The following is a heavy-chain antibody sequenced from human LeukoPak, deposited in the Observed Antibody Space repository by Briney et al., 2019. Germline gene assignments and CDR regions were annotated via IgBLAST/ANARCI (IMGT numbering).Heavy chain of an antibody. CDR3: ARKEGIAADFDY. D-gene: IGHD6-13*01. J-gene: IGHJ4*02. CDR2: ISSSSSYI. V-gene: IGHV3-21*01. Sequence: GGSLRLSCAASGFTFSSYSMNWVRQAPGKGLEWVSSISSSSSYIYYADSVKGPFTISRDNAKNSLYLQMNSLRAEDTAVYYCARKEGIAADFDYWGQGTLVTVSS. CDR1: GFTFSSYS.